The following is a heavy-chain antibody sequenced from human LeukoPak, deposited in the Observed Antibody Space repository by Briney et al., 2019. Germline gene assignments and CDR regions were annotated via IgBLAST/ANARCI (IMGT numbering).Heavy chain of an antibody. D-gene: IGHD4-17*01. CDR1: GGSIRKYY. CDR3: ARHNHGDYEGVYFDN. J-gene: IGHJ4*02. CDR2: IFFSGST. Sequence: SETLSLTCIVPGGSIRKYYWSWIRKPPGKGLEWIGYIFFSGSTVYNSSLKSRVTMSVDRSKNRFSLNLSSVTAADTAVYYCARHNHGDYEGVYFDNWGQGALVTVSS. V-gene: IGHV4-59*08.